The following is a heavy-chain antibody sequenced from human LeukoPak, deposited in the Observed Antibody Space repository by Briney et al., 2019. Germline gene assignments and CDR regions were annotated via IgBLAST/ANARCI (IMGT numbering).Heavy chain of an antibody. CDR1: GGSIRNYY. CDR2: IYSSGST. Sequence: SETLSLTCNVSGGSIRNYYWNWFRQPPGEGLEWIGYIYSSGSTNYNPSLKSRVTISVDTSKNQFSLKLSSVTAADTALYFCARSYSSSWYFDHLGRGTLVTVSS. CDR3: ARSYSSSWYFDH. D-gene: IGHD6-13*01. V-gene: IGHV4-59*01. J-gene: IGHJ4*02.